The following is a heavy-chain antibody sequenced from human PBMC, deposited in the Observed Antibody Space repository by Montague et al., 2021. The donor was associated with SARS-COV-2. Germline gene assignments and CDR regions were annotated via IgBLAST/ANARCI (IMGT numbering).Heavy chain of an antibody. D-gene: IGHD6-19*01. J-gene: IGHJ6*02. CDR2: IYYSGST. V-gene: IGHV4-59*01. Sequence: LSLPFPFSFFSISISSWSWIRQPPGKGLEWIGYIYYSGSTNYNPSLKSRVTISVDTSKNQFSLKLSSVTAADTAVYYCARAIGSMYSSGWYYYYYGMDVWGQGTTVTVSS. CDR3: ARAIGSMYSSGWYYYYYGMDV. CDR1: FFSISISS.